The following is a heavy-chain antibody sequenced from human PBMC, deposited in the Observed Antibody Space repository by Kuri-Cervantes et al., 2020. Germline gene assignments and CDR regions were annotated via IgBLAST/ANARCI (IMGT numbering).Heavy chain of an antibody. D-gene: IGHD3-3*01. Sequence: SETLSLTCAVYGGSFSGYYWSWIRQPPGKGLEWIGEINHSGSTNYNPSLKSRVTIPVDTSKNQFSLKLSSVTAADTAVYYCARGPDSDYDFWSGYYPDAFDIWGQGTMVTVSS. CDR1: GGSFSGYY. V-gene: IGHV4-34*01. CDR2: INHSGST. J-gene: IGHJ3*02. CDR3: ARGPDSDYDFWSGYYPDAFDI.